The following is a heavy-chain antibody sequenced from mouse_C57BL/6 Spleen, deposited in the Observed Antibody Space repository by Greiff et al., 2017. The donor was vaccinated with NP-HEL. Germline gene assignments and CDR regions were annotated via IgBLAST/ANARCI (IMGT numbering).Heavy chain of an antibody. D-gene: IGHD3-2*02. CDR2: IYPGDGDT. CDR3: ARSGGRSWDSSGYVGFAY. Sequence: VQLQQSGAELVKPGASVKISCKASGYAFSSYWMNWVKQRPGKGLEWIGQIYPGDGDTNYNGKFKGKATLTADKSSSTAYMQLSSLTSEDSAVYFCARSGGRSWDSSGYVGFAYWGQGTLVTVSA. CDR1: GYAFSSYW. V-gene: IGHV1-80*01. J-gene: IGHJ3*01.